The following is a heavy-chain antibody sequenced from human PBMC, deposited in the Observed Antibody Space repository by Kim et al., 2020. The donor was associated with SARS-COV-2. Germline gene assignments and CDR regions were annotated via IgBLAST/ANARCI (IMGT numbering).Heavy chain of an antibody. CDR1: GGTFSSYA. V-gene: IGHV1-69*13. CDR2: IIPIFGTA. Sequence: SVKVSCKASGGTFSSYAISWVRQAPGQGLEWMGGIIPIFGTANYAQKFQGRVTITADESTSTAYMELSSLRSEDTAVYYCARGRSGMGIVATSRGLYTARPFEALDYWYFDLWGRGTLVTVSS. CDR3: ARGRSGMGIVATSRGLYTARPFEALDYWYFDL. J-gene: IGHJ2*01. D-gene: IGHD5-12*01.